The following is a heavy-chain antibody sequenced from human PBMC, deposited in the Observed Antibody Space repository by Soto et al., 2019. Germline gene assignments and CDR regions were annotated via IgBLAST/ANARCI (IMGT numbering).Heavy chain of an antibody. D-gene: IGHD3-9*01. J-gene: IGHJ5*02. CDR2: IYYSGST. Sequence: PSETLSLTCTVSGGSISSGDYYWSWIRQPPGKGLEWIGYIYYSGSTYYNPSLKSRVTISVDTSKNQFSLKLSSVTAADTAVYYCAREPSPYYDILTGYSNWFDPRGQGTLVTVSS. CDR1: GGSISSGDYY. V-gene: IGHV4-30-4*01. CDR3: AREPSPYYDILTGYSNWFDP.